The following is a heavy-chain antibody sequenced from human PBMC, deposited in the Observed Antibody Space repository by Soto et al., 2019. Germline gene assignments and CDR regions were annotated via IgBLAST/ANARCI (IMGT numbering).Heavy chain of an antibody. CDR3: ARAECSSTSCYASNWFDP. D-gene: IGHD2-2*01. CDR2: ISADNGNT. CDR1: GYTFTSYG. Sequence: ASVKVSCKASGYTFTSYGISWVRQAPGQGLEWMGWISADNGNTNYSQKLQGRVTITTDTSASTAYMELSSLRSEDTAVYYCARAECSSTSCYASNWFDPWGQGTLVTVSS. V-gene: IGHV1-18*01. J-gene: IGHJ5*02.